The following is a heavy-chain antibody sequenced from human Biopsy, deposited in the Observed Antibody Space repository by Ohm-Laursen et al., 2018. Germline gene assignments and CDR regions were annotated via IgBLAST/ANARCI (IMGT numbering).Heavy chain of an antibody. Sequence: ASVNVSCKTSGYTFTSYDINWVRQATGQGLEWMGWMNTNSGNTDYAQKFQGRVTMTRNTSISTAYMELNSLRSEDTAVYYCARGSFWFGGNYYYYGMDVWGQGTTVTFSS. V-gene: IGHV1-8*01. D-gene: IGHD3-10*01. CDR2: MNTNSGNT. CDR1: GYTFTSYD. CDR3: ARGSFWFGGNYYYYGMDV. J-gene: IGHJ6*02.